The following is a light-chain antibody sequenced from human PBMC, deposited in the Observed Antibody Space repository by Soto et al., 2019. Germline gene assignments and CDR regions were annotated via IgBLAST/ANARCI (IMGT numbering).Light chain of an antibody. V-gene: IGLV2-8*01. Sequence: QLVLTQPASVSASPGQSISISCTGTSSDVGAYNYVSWYQQHPGKAPKLMIYDVSKRPSGVPYRFSGSKSGNAASLTVSGLQGEDEADYYCSSYAGSSWVFGGGTKVTVL. CDR1: SSDVGAYNY. CDR2: DVS. CDR3: SSYAGSSWV. J-gene: IGLJ3*02.